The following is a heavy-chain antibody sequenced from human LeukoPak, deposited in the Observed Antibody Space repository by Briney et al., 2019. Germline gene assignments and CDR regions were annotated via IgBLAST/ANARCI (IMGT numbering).Heavy chain of an antibody. D-gene: IGHD6-19*01. CDR1: GFTISSYW. V-gene: IGHV3-74*01. Sequence: GGSLRLSCAASGFTISSYWMHWVSQARGKGLVWVSRINSDGSSTSYADSVKGRFTISRDNAKNTLYLQMNSLRAEDTAVYYCARLSSGWYYFDYWGQGTQVTVSS. CDR2: INSDGSST. J-gene: IGHJ4*02. CDR3: ARLSSGWYYFDY.